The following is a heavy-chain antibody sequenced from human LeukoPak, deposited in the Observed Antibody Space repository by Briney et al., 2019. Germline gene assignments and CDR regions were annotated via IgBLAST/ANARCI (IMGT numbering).Heavy chain of an antibody. CDR1: GFTVSNKY. Sequence: GGSLGLSCAASGFTVSNKYMSWVRQAPGKGLEWVSVIYGGDDGGDTYYVDSVKGRFTISRDNSKNTLYLQMNSLRAEDTAVYYCAKDSSRKYQLLSAEFDYWGQGTLVTVSS. CDR2: IYGGDDGGDT. V-gene: IGHV3-53*01. D-gene: IGHD2-2*01. J-gene: IGHJ4*02. CDR3: AKDSSRKYQLLSAEFDY.